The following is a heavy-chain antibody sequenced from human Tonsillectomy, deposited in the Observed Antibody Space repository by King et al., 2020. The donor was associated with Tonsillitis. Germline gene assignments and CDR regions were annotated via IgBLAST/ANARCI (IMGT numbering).Heavy chain of an antibody. J-gene: IGHJ3*02. CDR3: ARSGSYSSLDAFDI. V-gene: IGHV5-51*03. Sequence: QLVQSGAEVKKPGESLKISCKVFGYSFTNYWIGWVRQMPGKGLEWMGLIWPGDSDTRYSPSFQGQVTISVDKSISTAYLQWSSLKASDTAMYYCARSGSYSSLDAFDIWGQGTMVTVSS. CDR1: GYSFTNYW. CDR2: IWPGDSDT. D-gene: IGHD1-26*01.